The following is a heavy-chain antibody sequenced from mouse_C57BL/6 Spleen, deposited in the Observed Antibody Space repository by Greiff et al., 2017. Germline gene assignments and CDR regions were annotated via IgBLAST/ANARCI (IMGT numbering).Heavy chain of an antibody. CDR3: AREGALLYDYDAAWFAY. J-gene: IGHJ3*01. Sequence: EVQLQQSGPELVKPGASVKISCKASGYSFTDYNMNWVKQSNGKSLEWIGVINPNYGTTSYNQKFKGKATLTVAQSSSTAYMQLNSLTSEDSAVYYCAREGALLYDYDAAWFAYWGQGTLVTVSA. V-gene: IGHV1-39*01. D-gene: IGHD2-4*01. CDR1: GYSFTDYN. CDR2: INPNYGTT.